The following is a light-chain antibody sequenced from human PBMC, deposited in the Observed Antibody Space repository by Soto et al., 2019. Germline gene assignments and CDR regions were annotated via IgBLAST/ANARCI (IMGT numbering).Light chain of an antibody. CDR1: QSISSY. CDR3: QQSYSTPPIT. CDR2: AAS. V-gene: IGKV1-39*01. Sequence: DIPLTQAPSHISASLSPKHNITGPASQSISSYLNWYQQKPGKAPKLLIYAASSLQSGVPSRFSGSGSGTDFTLTISSLQPEDFATYYCQQSYSTPPITFGQGTRLEIK. J-gene: IGKJ5*01.